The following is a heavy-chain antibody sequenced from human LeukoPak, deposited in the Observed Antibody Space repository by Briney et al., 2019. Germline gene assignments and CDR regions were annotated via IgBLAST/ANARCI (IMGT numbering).Heavy chain of an antibody. Sequence: ASEKVSCKASGGTFSSYAISWVRQAPGQGLEWMGRIIPILGIANYAQKFQGRVTITADKSTSTAYMELSSLRSEDTAVYYCARARHCGGDCLYYFDYWGQGTLVTVSS. CDR3: ARARHCGGDCLYYFDY. CDR1: GGTFSSYA. J-gene: IGHJ4*02. V-gene: IGHV1-69*04. CDR2: IIPILGIA. D-gene: IGHD2-21*02.